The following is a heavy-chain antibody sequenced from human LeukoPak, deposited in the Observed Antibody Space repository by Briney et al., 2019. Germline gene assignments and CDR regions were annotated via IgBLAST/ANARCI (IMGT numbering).Heavy chain of an antibody. CDR2: IYYSGST. J-gene: IGHJ4*02. D-gene: IGHD5-24*01. Sequence: SETLSLTCTVSGGSISSTSYYWGWIRQPPGKGLECIGTIYYSGSTNYNPSLKSRVTISVDTSKNQFSLKLSSVTAADTAVYYCARGPEMATIPFDYWGQGTLVTVSS. V-gene: IGHV4-39*07. CDR3: ARGPEMATIPFDY. CDR1: GGSISSTSYY.